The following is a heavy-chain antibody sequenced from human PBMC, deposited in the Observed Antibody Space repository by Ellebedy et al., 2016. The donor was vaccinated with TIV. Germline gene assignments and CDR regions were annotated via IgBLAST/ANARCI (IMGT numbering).Heavy chain of an antibody. D-gene: IGHD1/OR15-1a*01. CDR1: GFPFSDYY. Sequence: PGGSLRLSCAASGFPFSDYYMSWIRQAPGRGLEWVAYISNRGGTSYYADSAKGRFTISRDNALNTLFLQMNSLRAEDTAIYFCSRARTSVVTFDASVLWGQGTVVTVSS. J-gene: IGHJ3*01. CDR2: ISNRGGTS. CDR3: SRARTSVVTFDASVL. V-gene: IGHV3-11*01.